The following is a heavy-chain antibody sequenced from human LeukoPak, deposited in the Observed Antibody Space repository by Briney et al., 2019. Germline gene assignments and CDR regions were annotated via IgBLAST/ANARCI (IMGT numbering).Heavy chain of an antibody. V-gene: IGHV4-59*12. J-gene: IGHJ2*01. CDR3: AREPRGYYDSSGYYTNWYFDL. CDR1: GGSISSYY. D-gene: IGHD3-22*01. Sequence: SETLSLTCTVSGGSISSYYWNWIRQPPGKGLEWIGYIYYSGSTNYNPSLKSRVTMSVDTSKNQFSLKLSSVTAADTAVYYCAREPRGYYDSSGYYTNWYFDLWGRGTLVTVSS. CDR2: IYYSGST.